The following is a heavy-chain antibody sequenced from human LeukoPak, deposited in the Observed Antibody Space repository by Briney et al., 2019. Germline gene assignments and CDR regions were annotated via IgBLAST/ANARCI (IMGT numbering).Heavy chain of an antibody. CDR1: GASISTGDYY. CDR2: IYYSGST. J-gene: IGHJ5*02. D-gene: IGHD2-21*02. V-gene: IGHV4-30-4*01. CDR3: ARGLDCGGDCYSGGYWIDP. Sequence: PSETLSLTCTVSGASISTGDYYWSWIRQPPGKGLEWIGYIYYSGSTYYNPSLKSRVTISVDTSKNQFSLKLSSVTAADTAVYYCARGLDCGGDCYSGGYWIDPWGQGTLVTVSS.